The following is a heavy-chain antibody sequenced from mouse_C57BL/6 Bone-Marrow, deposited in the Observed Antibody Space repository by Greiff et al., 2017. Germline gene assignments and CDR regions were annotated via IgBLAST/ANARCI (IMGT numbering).Heavy chain of an antibody. Sequence: EVKLMESGGGLVKPGGSLKLSCAASGFTFSSYAMSWVRQTPEKRLEWVATISDGGSYTYYPDNVKGRFTITRDNDKNNLYLQMSHLKSEDTAMYYCARDPLYYGNYDYGGQGNALTVSS. CDR2: ISDGGSYT. V-gene: IGHV5-4*01. D-gene: IGHD2-1*01. CDR3: ARDPLYYGNYDY. CDR1: GFTFSSYA. J-gene: IGHJ2*01.